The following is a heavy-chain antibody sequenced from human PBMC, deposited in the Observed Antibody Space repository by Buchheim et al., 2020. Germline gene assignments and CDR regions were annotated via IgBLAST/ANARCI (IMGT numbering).Heavy chain of an antibody. CDR1: GGSISSGSYY. J-gene: IGHJ4*02. V-gene: IGHV4-61*02. CDR2: IYTSGST. CDR3: ARVGYYYDSSGYSPIDY. Sequence: QVQLQESGPGLVKPSQTLSLTCTVSGGSISSGSYYWSWIRQPAGKGLEWIGRIYTSGSTNYNPSLKSRVTISVDTSKNQFSLKLSSVTAAGTAVYYCARVGYYYDSSGYSPIDYWGQGTL. D-gene: IGHD3-22*01.